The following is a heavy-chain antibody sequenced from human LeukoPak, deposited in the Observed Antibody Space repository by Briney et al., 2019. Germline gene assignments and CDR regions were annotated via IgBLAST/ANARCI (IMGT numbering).Heavy chain of an antibody. Sequence: GASLRLSCAASGFTFSNYAMSWVRQAPGKGLEWVSAITGSGGNTYYADSVKGRFTISRDNSKNTVFLQMNSLRAEDTAVYYCAKGYSTMAVFDYWGQGTLVTVSS. CDR1: GFTFSNYA. V-gene: IGHV3-23*01. CDR2: ITGSGGNT. CDR3: AKGYSTMAVFDY. J-gene: IGHJ4*02. D-gene: IGHD6-13*01.